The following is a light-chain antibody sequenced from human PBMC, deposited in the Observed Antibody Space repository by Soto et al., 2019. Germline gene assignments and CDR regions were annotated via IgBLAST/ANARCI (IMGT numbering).Light chain of an antibody. Sequence: QSVLTQPPSASGSLGQSVTISCTGTRSDVGGYNYVSWYQQHPGKAPKLMIYEVSKRPSGVPDRFSGSKSGNTASLTVSGLQAEDEADYYCSSYAGSKDVVFGGGTKLTVL. V-gene: IGLV2-8*01. CDR2: EVS. J-gene: IGLJ2*01. CDR3: SSYAGSKDVV. CDR1: RSDVGGYNY.